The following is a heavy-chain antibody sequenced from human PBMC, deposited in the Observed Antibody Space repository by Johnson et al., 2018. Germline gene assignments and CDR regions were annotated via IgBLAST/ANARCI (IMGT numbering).Heavy chain of an antibody. CDR2: ISGGGGST. CDR1: GFIFTNHA. V-gene: IGHV3-23*04. D-gene: IGHD6-19*01. J-gene: IGHJ6*02. Sequence: VQLVESGGGLVQPGGSLRLSCTASGFIFTNHAMTWVRQAPGKGLEWVSVISGGGGSTYDADSVQGRFTISRDNSKTTLFLQMNSLRAEDTAVYYCAKSIGVAGGTYYYYAMDVWRQGTTVTVAS. CDR3: AKSIGVAGGTYYYYAMDV.